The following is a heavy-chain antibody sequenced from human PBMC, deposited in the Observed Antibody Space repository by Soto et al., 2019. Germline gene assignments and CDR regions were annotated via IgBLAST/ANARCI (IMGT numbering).Heavy chain of an antibody. CDR2: MNPNSGNT. V-gene: IGHV1-8*01. D-gene: IGHD3-9*01. CDR3: ARGRYYDILTGYYIYYYYYYIDV. Sequence: QVQLVQSRAEVKKPGASVKVSCKASGYTFTSYDINWVRQATGQGLEWRGWMNPNSGNTGYAQKFQGRVTMTRNTSISTAYMELSSLRSEDTAVYYCARGRYYDILTGYYIYYYYYYIDVWGKGTTVTVSS. CDR1: GYTFTSYD. J-gene: IGHJ6*03.